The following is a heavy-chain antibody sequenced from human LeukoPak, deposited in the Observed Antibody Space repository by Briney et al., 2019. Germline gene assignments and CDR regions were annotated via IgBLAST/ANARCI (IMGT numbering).Heavy chain of an antibody. D-gene: IGHD3-10*01. CDR2: INPNSGGT. Sequence: GASVKVSCKASGYTCTGYYMHWVRQAPGQGLEWMGWINPNSGGTNYAQKFQGRVTMTRDTSISTAYMELSRLRSDDTAVYYCARTMVRGVNWFDPWGQGTLVTVSS. J-gene: IGHJ5*02. CDR3: ARTMVRGVNWFDP. V-gene: IGHV1-2*02. CDR1: GYTCTGYY.